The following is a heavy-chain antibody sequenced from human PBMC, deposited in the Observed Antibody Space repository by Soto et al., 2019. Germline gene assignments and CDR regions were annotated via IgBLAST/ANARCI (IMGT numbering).Heavy chain of an antibody. CDR3: ARHSGAGYTPWDY. CDR1: GASISRDFYY. V-gene: IGHV4-39*01. Sequence: QLQLQESGPGLVKPSETLSLSCSVSGASISRDFYYWGWIRQPPGKGLEWIGSIHDRGSTYHNPSHKSRVTTTVDTSTNQFSLNLTSVTAADTAVYYCARHSGAGYTPWDYWGQGTLVTVSS. CDR2: IHDRGST. D-gene: IGHD1-26*01. J-gene: IGHJ4*02.